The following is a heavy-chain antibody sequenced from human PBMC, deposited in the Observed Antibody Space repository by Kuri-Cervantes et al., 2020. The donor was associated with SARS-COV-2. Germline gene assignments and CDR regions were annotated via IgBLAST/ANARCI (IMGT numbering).Heavy chain of an antibody. Sequence: GESLKISYAASGFTFSNAWMSWVRQAPGKCQEWVSAISGSGGSTYYADSVKGRFIISRDNSKNPLYLQMNSLRAEDTAVYYCAKDWSDDTIFGVVIPWFDPWGQGTLVTVSS. V-gene: IGHV3-23*01. D-gene: IGHD3-3*01. CDR2: ISGSGGST. CDR3: AKDWSDDTIFGVVIPWFDP. J-gene: IGHJ5*02. CDR1: GFTFSNAW.